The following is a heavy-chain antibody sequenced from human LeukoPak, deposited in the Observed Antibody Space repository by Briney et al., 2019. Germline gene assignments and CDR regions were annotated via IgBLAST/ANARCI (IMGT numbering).Heavy chain of an antibody. V-gene: IGHV3-30*18. CDR3: AKLRGPSGYSSSWGDFGDY. CDR1: GFTFSSSA. J-gene: IGHJ4*02. D-gene: IGHD6-13*01. Sequence: GGSLRLSCAASGFTFSSSAMNWVRQAPGKGLEWVAVISYDGSNKYNADSVKGRFTISRDNSKNTLYLQMNSLRAEDTAVYYCAKLRGPSGYSSSWGDFGDYWGQGTLVTVSS. CDR2: ISYDGSNK.